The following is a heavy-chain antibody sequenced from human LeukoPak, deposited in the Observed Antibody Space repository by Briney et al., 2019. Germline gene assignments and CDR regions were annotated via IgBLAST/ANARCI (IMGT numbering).Heavy chain of an antibody. CDR1: GGSISSYY. CDR3: ARDLPNYYGSGSYFDY. V-gene: IGHV4-59*01. CDR2: IYYSGST. J-gene: IGHJ4*02. D-gene: IGHD3-10*01. Sequence: SETLSLTCTVSGGSISSYYWSWIRQPPGKGLEWIGYIYYSGSTNYNPSLKSRVTISVDTSKNQFSLKLSSVTAADTAVYYCARDLPNYYGSGSYFDYWGQGTLVTVSS.